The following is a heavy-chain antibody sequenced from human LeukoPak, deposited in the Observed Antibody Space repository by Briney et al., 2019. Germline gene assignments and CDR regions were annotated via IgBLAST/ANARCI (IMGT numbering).Heavy chain of an antibody. CDR3: ARVTGYMIEDYFDY. J-gene: IGHJ4*02. Sequence: PSETLSLTCTVSGGSISSGSYYWSWIRQPAGKGLEWIGYIYYSGSTNYNPSLKSRVTISVDTSKNQFSLKLSSVTAADTAVYYCARVTGYMIEDYFDYWGQGALVIVSS. CDR1: GGSISSGSYY. V-gene: IGHV4-61*10. D-gene: IGHD3-9*01. CDR2: IYYSGST.